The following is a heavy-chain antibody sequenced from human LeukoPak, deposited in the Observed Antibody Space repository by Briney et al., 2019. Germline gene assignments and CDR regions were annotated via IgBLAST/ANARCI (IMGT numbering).Heavy chain of an antibody. V-gene: IGHV4-59*12. CDR2: IYYSGST. D-gene: IGHD3-22*01. J-gene: IGHJ5*02. Sequence: PSKTLSLTCTVSGGSISSYYWSWIRQPPGKGLEWIGYIYYSGSTNYNPSLKSRVTISVDTSKNQFSLKLSSVTAADTAVYYCAVSGDSSGYYRNNNWFDPWGQGTLVTVSS. CDR1: GGSISSYY. CDR3: AVSGDSSGYYRNNNWFDP.